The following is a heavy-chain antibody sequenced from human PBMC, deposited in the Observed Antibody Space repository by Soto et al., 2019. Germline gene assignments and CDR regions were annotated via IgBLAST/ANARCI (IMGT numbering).Heavy chain of an antibody. CDR3: AKERIYGSGSDYAFDM. CDR1: GFTFSSFW. Sequence: GGSLRLSCAVSGFTFSSFWMSWVRQAPGKGLEWVSGVSGSGESTFYADSVKGRFTISRDNSRNTLYLQMNSLRAEDTAVYYCAKERIYGSGSDYAFDMWGQGTMVTVSS. D-gene: IGHD3-10*01. J-gene: IGHJ3*02. V-gene: IGHV3-23*01. CDR2: VSGSGEST.